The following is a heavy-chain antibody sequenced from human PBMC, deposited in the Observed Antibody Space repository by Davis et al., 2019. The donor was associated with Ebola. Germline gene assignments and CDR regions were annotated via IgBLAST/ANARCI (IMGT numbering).Heavy chain of an antibody. CDR1: GFSVSSDY. CDR3: ARGNYGDYIVLYYYNMDV. V-gene: IGHV4-38-2*01. CDR2: IYYSGST. J-gene: IGHJ6*02. Sequence: GSLRLSCAVSGFSVSSDYLSWIRQPPGKGLEWIGSIYYSGSTYYNPSLKSRVTISVDTSKNQFSLKLSSVTAADTAVYYCARGNYGDYIVLYYYNMDVWGQGTTVTVSS. D-gene: IGHD4-17*01.